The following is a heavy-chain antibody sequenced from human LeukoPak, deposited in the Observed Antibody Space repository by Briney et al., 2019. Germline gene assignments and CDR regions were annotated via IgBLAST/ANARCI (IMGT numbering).Heavy chain of an antibody. D-gene: IGHD6-19*01. J-gene: IGHJ4*02. CDR2: ISYDGSNK. V-gene: IGHV3-30-3*01. CDR1: GFTFSSYA. Sequence: GRSLRLSCAASGFTFSSYAMHWVRQAPGKGLEWVAVISYDGSNKYYADSVKGRFTISRDNSKNTLYLQMNSLRAEDTAVYYCARGSGWYGLDYWGQGTLVTVSS. CDR3: ARGSGWYGLDY.